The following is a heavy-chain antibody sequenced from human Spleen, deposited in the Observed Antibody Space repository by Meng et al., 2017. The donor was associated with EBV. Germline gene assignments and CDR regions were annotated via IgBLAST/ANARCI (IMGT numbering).Heavy chain of an antibody. CDR2: IDHSGST. Sequence: QVHLQESGPGLLKPSETLSLICTVCAASVTSVNFSWTWIRQPPEKGLEWVGSIDHSGSTDYNPSLKSRVTISVDTSNNQISLDLNSVTAADTAVYCCARDVRPLGDLGLWGQGTLVTVSS. CDR1: AASVTSVNFS. V-gene: IGHV4-61*01. D-gene: IGHD3-16*01. CDR3: ARDVRPLGDLGL. J-gene: IGHJ4*02.